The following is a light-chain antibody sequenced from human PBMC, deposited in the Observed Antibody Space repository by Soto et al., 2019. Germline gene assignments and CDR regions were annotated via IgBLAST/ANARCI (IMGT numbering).Light chain of an antibody. J-gene: IGKJ1*01. CDR1: QSISSSY. CDR2: GAS. Sequence: EIVLTQSPGTLSLSPGERATLSCRASQSISSSYLSWYQQKPGQAPMLLIYGASFRATGIPDRFSGSGSGTDFTLTIIRLEPEAFAVYYCQQYGRSRTFGQGTKVEIK. CDR3: QQYGRSRT. V-gene: IGKV3-20*01.